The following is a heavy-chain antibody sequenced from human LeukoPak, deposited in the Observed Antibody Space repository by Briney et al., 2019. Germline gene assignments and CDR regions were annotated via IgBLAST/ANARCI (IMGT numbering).Heavy chain of an antibody. J-gene: IGHJ6*03. D-gene: IGHD1-26*01. CDR1: GYTFTSYD. CDR3: ARGVSGSPDYYYYYMDV. V-gene: IGHV1-8*01. CDR2: TNPNSGNT. Sequence: GASVKVSCKASGYTFTSYDINWVRQASGQGHEWMGWTNPNSGNTGYAQKFQGRVTMTRNTSISTAYMELSSLRSEDTAVYYCARGVSGSPDYYYYYMDVWGKGTTVTISS.